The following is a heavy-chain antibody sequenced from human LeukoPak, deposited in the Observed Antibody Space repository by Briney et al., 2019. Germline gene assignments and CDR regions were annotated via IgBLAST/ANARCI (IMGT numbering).Heavy chain of an antibody. D-gene: IGHD6-13*01. Sequence: PSETLSLTCTVSGGSISSGGYYWSWIRQPPGKGLEWIGYIYHSGSTYYNPSLKSRVTISVDTSKNQFSLKLSSVTAADTAVYFCAAYSTSWYTDWGQGTLVTVSS. V-gene: IGHV4-30-2*01. CDR1: GGSISSGGYY. CDR3: AAYSTSWYTD. J-gene: IGHJ4*02. CDR2: IYHSGST.